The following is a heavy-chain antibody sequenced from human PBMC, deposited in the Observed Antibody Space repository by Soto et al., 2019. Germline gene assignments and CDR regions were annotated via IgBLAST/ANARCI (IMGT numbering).Heavy chain of an antibody. CDR1: GYTFSTYY. Sequence: QVQLVQSGAEVKKPGASVKVSCKASGYTFSTYYMHWVRQAPGQGYEWMGIINPSGGSTTYAQKFQGRVTMTRDTSTTTVYMELSSLKSEDTAVYYCARYDYNGYYFDYGGPGTLVTVSS. CDR2: INPSGGST. J-gene: IGHJ4*02. D-gene: IGHD4-4*01. V-gene: IGHV1-46*01. CDR3: ARYDYNGYYFDY.